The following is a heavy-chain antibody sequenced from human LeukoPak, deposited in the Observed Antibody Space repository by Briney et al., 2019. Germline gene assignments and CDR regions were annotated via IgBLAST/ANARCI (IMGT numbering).Heavy chain of an antibody. J-gene: IGHJ3*02. Sequence: SETLSLTCTVSGGSISSGDYYWSWIRQPPGKGLEWIGYIYYSGSTYYNPSLKSRVTTSVDTSKNQFPLKLSSVTAADTAVYYCARDGHGDGDAFDIWGQGTMVTVSS. CDR1: GGSISSGDYY. CDR2: IYYSGST. CDR3: ARDGHGDGDAFDI. V-gene: IGHV4-30-4*01. D-gene: IGHD4-17*01.